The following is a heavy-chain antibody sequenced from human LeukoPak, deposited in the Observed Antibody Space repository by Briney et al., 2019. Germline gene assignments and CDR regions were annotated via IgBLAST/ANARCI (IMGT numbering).Heavy chain of an antibody. CDR3: ARDGKGDWFDP. J-gene: IGHJ5*02. CDR1: GFTFSSYN. V-gene: IGHV3-21*01. Sequence: PGGSLRLSCAASGFTFSSYNMNWVRQAPGKGLEWVSSITSSSSHIYYADSVKGRFTISRDNARNSLYLQMNSLRAEDTAVYYCARDGKGDWFDPWGQGTLVTVSS. D-gene: IGHD4-23*01. CDR2: ITSSSSHI.